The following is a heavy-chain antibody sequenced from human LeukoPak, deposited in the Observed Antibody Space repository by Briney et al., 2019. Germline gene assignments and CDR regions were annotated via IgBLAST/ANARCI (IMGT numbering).Heavy chain of an antibody. Sequence: TSETLSLTCTVSGGSISSYYWSWIRQPPGKGLEWIGYIYYSGSTNYNPSLKSRVTISVDTSKNQFSLKLSSVTAADTDVYYCARGSYYGMDVWGPGTTVTVSS. CDR3: ARGSYYGMDV. V-gene: IGHV4-59*08. CDR1: GGSISSYY. J-gene: IGHJ6*02. CDR2: IYYSGST.